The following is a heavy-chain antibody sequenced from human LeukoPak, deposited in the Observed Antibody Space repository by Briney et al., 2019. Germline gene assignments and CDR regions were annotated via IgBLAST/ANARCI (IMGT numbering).Heavy chain of an antibody. CDR3: AREPLGYYFDY. Sequence: GGSLRLSCVASGFSFSDFAMHWVRQAPGKGLAGVSRINSDGSNTIYADSVKGRFTISRDNSKNTLYLQMNSLRVEDTAVYYCAREPLGYYFDYWGQGTLVTVSS. J-gene: IGHJ4*02. V-gene: IGHV3-74*01. CDR2: INSDGSNT. CDR1: GFSFSDFA.